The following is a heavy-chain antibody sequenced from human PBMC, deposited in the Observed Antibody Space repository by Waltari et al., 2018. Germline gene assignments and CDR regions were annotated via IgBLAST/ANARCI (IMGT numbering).Heavy chain of an antibody. CDR1: GFNFSSYS. CDR3: ARASPAGGEYFDY. Sequence: EVQLVESGGGLVKPGGSLRLSCAASGFNFSSYSINWVRQAPGKGLEWVSSISSSSSYIYYADSVKGRFTISRDNAKNSLYLQMNSLRAEDTAVYYCARASPAGGEYFDYWGQGTLVTVSS. V-gene: IGHV3-21*01. J-gene: IGHJ4*02. CDR2: ISSSSSYI. D-gene: IGHD3-16*01.